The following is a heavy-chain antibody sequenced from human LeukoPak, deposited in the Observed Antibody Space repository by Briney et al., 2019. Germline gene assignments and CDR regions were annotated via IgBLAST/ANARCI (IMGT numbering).Heavy chain of an antibody. CDR1: GFTFSSYA. J-gene: IGHJ3*02. Sequence: PGGSPRLSCAASGFTFSSYAMSWVRQAPGKGLEWVSAISGSSGNTYYADSVKGRFTISRDNSKNTLYVQMNSLRAEDTAVYYCAKDPPYYYDSSGYGGGAFDIWGQGTMVTVSS. D-gene: IGHD3-22*01. CDR3: AKDPPYYYDSSGYGGGAFDI. CDR2: ISGSSGNT. V-gene: IGHV3-23*01.